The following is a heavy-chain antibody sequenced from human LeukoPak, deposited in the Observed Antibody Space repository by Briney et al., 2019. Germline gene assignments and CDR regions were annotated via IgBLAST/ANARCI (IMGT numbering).Heavy chain of an antibody. CDR2: INPSGGST. D-gene: IGHD3-22*01. V-gene: IGHV1-46*01. Sequence: INPSGGSTSYAQKFQGRVTMTRDTSTSTVYMELSSLRSEDTAVYCCARDGLTMTGYYFDYWGQGTLVTVSS. CDR3: ARDGLTMTGYYFDY. J-gene: IGHJ4*02.